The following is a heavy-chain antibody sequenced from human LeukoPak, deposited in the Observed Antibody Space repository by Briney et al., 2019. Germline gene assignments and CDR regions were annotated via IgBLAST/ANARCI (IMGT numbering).Heavy chain of an antibody. J-gene: IGHJ5*02. V-gene: IGHV3-43*02. CDR3: AKDIGGLGDNWFDP. CDR1: GFTFDDYA. Sequence: GGSLRLSCAASGFTFDDYAMHWVRQAPGKGLEWVSLISGDGGSTYYADSVKGRFTISRDNSKNTLYLQMNGLRTEDAALYYCAKDIGGLGDNWFDPWGQGTLVTVSS. CDR2: ISGDGGST. D-gene: IGHD3/OR15-3a*01.